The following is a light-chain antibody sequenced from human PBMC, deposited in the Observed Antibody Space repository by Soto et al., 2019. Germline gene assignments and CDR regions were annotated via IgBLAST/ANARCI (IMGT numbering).Light chain of an antibody. CDR3: QQYNNWPPWT. J-gene: IGKJ1*01. Sequence: EIVMTQSPATLSVSPGERATLSCRASQSVSSNLAWYQQKPGQAPRLLTYGASTRATGIPARFSGSGSGTEFTLTISSLQSEDFAVYYCQQYNNWPPWTVGQGTKV. CDR1: QSVSSN. CDR2: GAS. V-gene: IGKV3-15*01.